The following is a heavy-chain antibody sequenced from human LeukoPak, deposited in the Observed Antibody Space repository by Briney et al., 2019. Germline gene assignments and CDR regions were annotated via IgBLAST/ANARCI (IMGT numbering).Heavy chain of an antibody. CDR3: ARWELDAFDI. J-gene: IGHJ3*02. CDR1: GFTVSSNY. V-gene: IGHV3-66*01. D-gene: IGHD1-26*01. CDR2: IYSGGST. Sequence: SGGSLRLSCAASGFTVSSNYMSWVRQAPGKGLEWVSVIYSGGSTYYADSVKGRFTISRDNSKNTLYLQMNSLRAEDTAVYYCARWELDAFDIWGQGTMVTVSS.